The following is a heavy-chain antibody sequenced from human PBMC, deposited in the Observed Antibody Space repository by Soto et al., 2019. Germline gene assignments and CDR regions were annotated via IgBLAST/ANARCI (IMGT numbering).Heavy chain of an antibody. Sequence: SETLSLTCTLSCGSISSYYWSWIRQPPGKGLEWIGYIYYSGSTNYNPSLKSRVTISVDTSKNQFSLKLSSVTAADTAVYYCARDNAYSSSGWFDPWGQGTLVTVSS. CDR2: IYYSGST. CDR1: CGSISSYY. J-gene: IGHJ5*02. V-gene: IGHV4-59*01. CDR3: ARDNAYSSSGWFDP. D-gene: IGHD6-6*01.